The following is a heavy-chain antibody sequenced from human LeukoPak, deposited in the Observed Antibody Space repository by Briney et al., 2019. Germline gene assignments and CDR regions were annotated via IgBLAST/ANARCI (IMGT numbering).Heavy chain of an antibody. CDR1: GFTFSSYW. J-gene: IGHJ4*02. Sequence: PGGSLRLSCTVSGFTFSSYWMSWVRQAPGKGLEWVANIKQDGGERFYVDSVKGRFTISRDNAKNSLYLQMNSLRVEDTAVYYCAREDHSNYNYWGQGTLVAVSS. D-gene: IGHD4-11*01. CDR2: IKQDGGER. CDR3: AREDHSNYNY. V-gene: IGHV3-7*01.